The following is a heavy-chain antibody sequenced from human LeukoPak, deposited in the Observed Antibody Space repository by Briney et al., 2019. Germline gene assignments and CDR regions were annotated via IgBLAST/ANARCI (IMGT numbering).Heavy chain of an antibody. CDR2: IYSSGST. CDR1: GGSISSHY. J-gene: IGHJ5*01. CDR3: ARGVAAPGTGGLSSFDS. Sequence: KPSETLSLTCTVSGGSISSHYWSWIRQPPGKGLEWIGYIYSSGSTNYNPSLKSRVTISLDTSKNQFSLKLSFVTAADTAVYYCARGVAAPGTGGLSSFDSWGQGTLVTVSS. D-gene: IGHD6-13*01. V-gene: IGHV4-59*11.